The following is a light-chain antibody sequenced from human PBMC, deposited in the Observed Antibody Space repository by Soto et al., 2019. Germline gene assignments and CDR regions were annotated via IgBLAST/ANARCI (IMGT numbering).Light chain of an antibody. Sequence: QPVLTQSPSASASLGASVKLTCTLSSGHTSYGIAWHQQQPEKGPRYLLKVNSDGSHTKGDGIPDRFSGSSSGAEHYLTISSLQSEDEADYYCQAWGTGIRVFGTGTKLTVL. CDR1: SGHTSYG. CDR3: QAWGTGIRV. J-gene: IGLJ1*01. CDR2: VNSDGSH. V-gene: IGLV4-69*01.